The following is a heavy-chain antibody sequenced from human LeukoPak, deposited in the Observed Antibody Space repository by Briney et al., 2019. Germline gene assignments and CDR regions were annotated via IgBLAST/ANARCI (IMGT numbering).Heavy chain of an antibody. J-gene: IGHJ4*02. CDR2: ISYDGSNK. Sequence: GGSLRLSCAASGFTFSSYGMHWVRQAPGKGPEWVAVISYDGSNKYYADSVKGRFTISRDNSKNTLYLQMNSLRAEDTAVYYCAKAQAYGGFDYWGQGTLVTVSS. D-gene: IGHD3-16*01. CDR1: GFTFSSYG. CDR3: AKAQAYGGFDY. V-gene: IGHV3-30*18.